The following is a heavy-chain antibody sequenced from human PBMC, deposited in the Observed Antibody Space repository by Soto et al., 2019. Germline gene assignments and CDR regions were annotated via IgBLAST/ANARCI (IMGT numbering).Heavy chain of an antibody. CDR1: GYPFSNYG. V-gene: IGHV1-18*01. Sequence: QVPWVQSGPEVKKPGASVRVSCKPSGYPFSNYGISWMRQAPGQGLEWMGWVNIDKGNTKYAQKFQDRVTMTTDTSTSTVYLELRSLRSDDTALYYCARERGGYRYGDYWGQGTLVTVSS. D-gene: IGHD5-18*01. J-gene: IGHJ4*02. CDR2: VNIDKGNT. CDR3: ARERGGYRYGDY.